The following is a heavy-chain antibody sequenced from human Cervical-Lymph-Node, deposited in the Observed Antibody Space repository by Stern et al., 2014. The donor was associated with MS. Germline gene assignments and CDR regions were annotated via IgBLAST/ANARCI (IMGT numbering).Heavy chain of an antibody. J-gene: IGHJ4*02. Sequence: VQLMQSGGGLVQPGRSLRLSCAASGFTVNDYSMHWVRQAPGKGLEWVSGISWDGGSTEYAASVKGRFAISRDNAKNSLFLHMNSLRPEDTAFYYCAKTTVTTRPFEFWGQGTLVTVSS. CDR1: GFTVNDYS. CDR3: AKTTVTTRPFEF. CDR2: ISWDGGST. V-gene: IGHV3-9*01. D-gene: IGHD4-17*01.